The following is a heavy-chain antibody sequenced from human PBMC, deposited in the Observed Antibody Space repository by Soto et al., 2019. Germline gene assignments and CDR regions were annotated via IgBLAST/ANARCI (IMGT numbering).Heavy chain of an antibody. CDR3: ARDSVTKVTTRCFDY. D-gene: IGHD4-17*01. CDR1: GFTFKTYS. Sequence: EEQLVESGGGLVQPGGSLRLSCVASGFTFKTYSMNWVRQAPGKGLVWVSYISSSSSTIYYTDSVKGRFTISRDNAKNSLYLQMNSLRDEDTAVYYCARDSVTKVTTRCFDYWGQGTLVTVSS. J-gene: IGHJ4*02. V-gene: IGHV3-48*02. CDR2: ISSSSSTI.